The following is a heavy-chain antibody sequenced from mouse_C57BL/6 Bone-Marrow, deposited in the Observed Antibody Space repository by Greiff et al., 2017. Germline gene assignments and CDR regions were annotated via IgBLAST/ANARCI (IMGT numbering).Heavy chain of an antibody. V-gene: IGHV1-50*01. J-gene: IGHJ2*01. Sequence: VQLQQSGAELVKPGASVKLSCKASGYTFTSYWMQWVKQRPGQGLEWIGEIDPSDSYTNYNQKFKGKATLTVDTSSSTAYMQLSSLTSEDSAVYYCARPSYYYGSTSFDYWGQGTTLTVSS. CDR2: IDPSDSYT. CDR3: ARPSYYYGSTSFDY. CDR1: GYTFTSYW. D-gene: IGHD1-1*01.